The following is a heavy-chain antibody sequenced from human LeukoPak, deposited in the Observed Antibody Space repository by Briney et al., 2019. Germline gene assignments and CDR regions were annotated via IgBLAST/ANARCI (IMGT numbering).Heavy chain of an antibody. Sequence: SETLSLTCAVYGGSFSGYYWSWIRQPPGKGLEWNGEINHSGSTNYNPSLKSRVTISVDTSKNQFSLKLSSVTAADTAVYYCARLHFGYCSSTSCGYWGQGTLVTVSS. CDR1: GGSFSGYY. V-gene: IGHV4-34*01. CDR3: ARLHFGYCSSTSCGY. CDR2: INHSGST. D-gene: IGHD2-2*03. J-gene: IGHJ4*02.